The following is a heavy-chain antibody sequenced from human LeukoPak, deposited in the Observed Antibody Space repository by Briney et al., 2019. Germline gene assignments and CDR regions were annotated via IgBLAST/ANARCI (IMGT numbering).Heavy chain of an antibody. CDR3: ARDRWSSTSYNDY. Sequence: GGSLRLSCAASGFTFSNSGMHWVRQAPGKGLEWVAVIWYDGNNKYYGDSVKGRFTISRDNSKNTLYLQMNSLRAEDTAVYYCARDRWSSTSYNDYWGQGTLVTVSS. CDR1: GFTFSNSG. V-gene: IGHV3-33*01. D-gene: IGHD2-2*01. CDR2: IWYDGNNK. J-gene: IGHJ4*02.